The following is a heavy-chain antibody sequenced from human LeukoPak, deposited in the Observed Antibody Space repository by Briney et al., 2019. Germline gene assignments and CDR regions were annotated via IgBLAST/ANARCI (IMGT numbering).Heavy chain of an antibody. CDR2: ISTYNGNT. Sequence: ASVKVSCKASGYTFSDYYIHWVRQAPGQGLEWMGWISTYNGNTNDAQKFLDRVILTRDISSTTAYLELRSLRPDDTAVYFCVRGAPYCDKSACSSPGHHWGQGTLVTVSS. V-gene: IGHV1-18*04. D-gene: IGHD2-21*01. J-gene: IGHJ4*02. CDR1: GYTFSDYY. CDR3: VRGAPYCDKSACSSPGHH.